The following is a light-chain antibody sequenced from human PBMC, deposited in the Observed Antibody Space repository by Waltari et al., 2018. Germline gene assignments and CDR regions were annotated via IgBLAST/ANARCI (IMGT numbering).Light chain of an antibody. Sequence: CGACQNSCEYLVWYQHKPGPAPGLVRDEGSKMATGIPHRFSGIGSVTDFSLTISRLEPEDFAVYDCQNHERLPATCSQGTKVEIK. CDR2: EGS. J-gene: IGKJ1*01. CDR1: QNSCEY. V-gene: IGKV3D-20*01. CDR3: QNHERLPAT.